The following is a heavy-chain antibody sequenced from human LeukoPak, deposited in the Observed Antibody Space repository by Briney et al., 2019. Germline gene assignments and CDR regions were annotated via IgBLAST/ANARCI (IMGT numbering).Heavy chain of an antibody. CDR1: GGSFSGYY. D-gene: IGHD4-11*01. J-gene: IGHJ4*02. Sequence: SETLPLTCAVYGGSFSGYYWSWIRQPPWKGLEWIGEINHSGSTNYNPSLKSRVTISVDTSKNQFSLKLSSVTAADTAVYYCARIPTVTMIDYWGQGTLVTVSS. V-gene: IGHV4-34*01. CDR2: INHSGST. CDR3: ARIPTVTMIDY.